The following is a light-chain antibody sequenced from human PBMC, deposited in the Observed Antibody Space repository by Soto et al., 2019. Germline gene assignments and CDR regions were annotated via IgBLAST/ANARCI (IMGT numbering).Light chain of an antibody. V-gene: IGLV2-23*02. CDR2: AVS. Sequence: QSALTQPASVSGSPGQSITISCTGTSSHVYWYQQHPGKAPKVMIYAVSKRPSGVSNRFSGSKSGNTASLTISGLQAEDEADYYCCSYAGSYTWVFGGGTKVTVL. CDR3: CSYAGSYTWV. CDR1: SSHV. J-gene: IGLJ3*02.